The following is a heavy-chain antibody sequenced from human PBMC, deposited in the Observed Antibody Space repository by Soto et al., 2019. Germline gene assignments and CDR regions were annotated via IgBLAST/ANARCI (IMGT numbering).Heavy chain of an antibody. V-gene: IGHV4-34*01. CDR1: GGSFSGYY. CDR3: ARVTIQPGVATAAFDI. D-gene: IGHD3-3*01. J-gene: IGHJ3*02. Sequence: SETLSLTCAVYGGSFSGYYWSWIRQPPGKGLEWIGEINHSGSTNYNPSLKSRVTISVDTSKNQFSLKLSSVTAADTAVYYCARVTIQPGVATAAFDIWGQGTMVTVSS. CDR2: INHSGST.